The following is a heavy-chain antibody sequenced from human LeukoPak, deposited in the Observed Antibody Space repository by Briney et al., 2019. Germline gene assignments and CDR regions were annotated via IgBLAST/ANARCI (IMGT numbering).Heavy chain of an antibody. D-gene: IGHD5-12*01. CDR3: AKDGGEVANPNNWFDP. J-gene: IGHJ5*02. CDR1: GFTFSSYW. Sequence: GGSLRLSCAASGFTFSSYWMHWVRQAPGKGLVWVSRINSDGSSTSYADSVKGRFTISRDNAKNSLYLQMNSLRAEDTALYYCAKDGGEVANPNNWFDPWGQGTLVTVSS. CDR2: INSDGSST. V-gene: IGHV3-74*01.